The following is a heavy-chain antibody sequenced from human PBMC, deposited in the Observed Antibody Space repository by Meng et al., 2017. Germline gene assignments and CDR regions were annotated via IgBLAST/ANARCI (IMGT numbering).Heavy chain of an antibody. Sequence: ASVKVSCQASGYTFTGYYMHWVRQAPEQALEWMGWINPNSGGTNYAQKFQGRVTMTRDTSISTAYMALSRLRSDDTAVYYCAGASYGYSYGFPQYYFDYWGQGTLVTVSS. CDR3: AGASYGYSYGFPQYYFDY. CDR2: INPNSGGT. CDR1: GYTFTGYY. V-gene: IGHV1-2*02. D-gene: IGHD5-18*01. J-gene: IGHJ4*02.